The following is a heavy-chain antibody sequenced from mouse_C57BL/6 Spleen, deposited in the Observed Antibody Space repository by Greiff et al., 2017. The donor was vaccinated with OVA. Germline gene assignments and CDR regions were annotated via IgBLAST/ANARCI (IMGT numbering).Heavy chain of an antibody. Sequence: EVQLVESGGGLVKPGGSLKLSCAASGFTFSDYGMHWVRQAPEKGLEWVAYISSGSGTISYADTVKGRFTISRDNAKNTLCLQMNSLRSEDTAMDDCASRGTTVVAYYYAMDYWGQGTSVTVSA. V-gene: IGHV5-17*01. J-gene: IGHJ4*01. CDR1: GFTFSDYG. CDR3: ASRGTTVVAYYYAMDY. CDR2: ISSGSGTI. D-gene: IGHD1-1*01.